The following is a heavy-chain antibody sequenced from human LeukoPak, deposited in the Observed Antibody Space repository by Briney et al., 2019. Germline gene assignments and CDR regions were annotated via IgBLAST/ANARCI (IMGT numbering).Heavy chain of an antibody. J-gene: IGHJ6*03. CDR2: INPNSGGT. CDR1: GYTFTSYG. V-gene: IGHV1-2*02. CDR3: ARADRIAAAGTRYYYYMDV. D-gene: IGHD6-13*01. Sequence: ASVKVSCKASGYTFTSYGISWVRQAPGQGLEWMGWINPNSGGTNYAQKFQGRVTMTRDTSISTAYMELSRLRSDDTAVYYCARADRIAAAGTRYYYYMDVWGKGTTVTVSS.